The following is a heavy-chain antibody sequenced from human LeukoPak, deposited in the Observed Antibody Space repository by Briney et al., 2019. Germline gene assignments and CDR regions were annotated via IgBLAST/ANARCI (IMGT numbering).Heavy chain of an antibody. V-gene: IGHV3-7*01. Sequence: GSLRLSCAASGFSFSSFWRSWVRQAPGKGLDWVANINLDGSVIHYVDSVKGRFTIYRDNAENSLYLQMTSLRADDTGVYYCATSDDSAGSSWGQGTLVTVSS. D-gene: IGHD3-3*01. J-gene: IGHJ5*02. CDR2: INLDGSVI. CDR3: ATSDDSAGSS. CDR1: GFSFSSFW.